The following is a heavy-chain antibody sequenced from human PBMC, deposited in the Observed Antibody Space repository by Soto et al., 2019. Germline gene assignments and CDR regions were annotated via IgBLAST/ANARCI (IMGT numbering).Heavy chain of an antibody. CDR1: GYTFTGYY. D-gene: IGHD2-2*01. Sequence: AVKVSCKASGYTFTGYYMHWVRQAPGQGLEWMGWINPNSGGTNYAQKFQGRVTMTRDTSISTAYMELSRLRSDDTAVYYCATIPAALYYYYGMDVWGQGTTVTVSS. J-gene: IGHJ6*02. V-gene: IGHV1-2*02. CDR2: INPNSGGT. CDR3: ATIPAALYYYYGMDV.